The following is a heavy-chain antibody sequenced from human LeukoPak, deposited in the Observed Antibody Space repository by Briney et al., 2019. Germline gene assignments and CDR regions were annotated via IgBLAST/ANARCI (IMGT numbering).Heavy chain of an antibody. V-gene: IGHV4-4*07. J-gene: IGHJ5*02. D-gene: IGHD2-21*01. CDR2: IYASGST. CDR1: GGSIGTYY. Sequence: PSETLSLTCSLSGGSIGTYYWSWIRQPAGKGLEWIGRIYASGSTNYNPSLKSRVTISVDTSKNQFSLKLSSVTAADTAVYYCAREWRLGYWFDPWGQGTLVTVSS. CDR3: AREWRLGYWFDP.